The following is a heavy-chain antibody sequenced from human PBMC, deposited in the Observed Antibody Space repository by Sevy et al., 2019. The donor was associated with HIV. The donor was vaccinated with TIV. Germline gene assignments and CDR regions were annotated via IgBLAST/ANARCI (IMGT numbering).Heavy chain of an antibody. D-gene: IGHD2-15*01. V-gene: IGHV1-18*01. CDR3: ARVPICSGGSCYTETWIQLWGEFDY. CDR2: ISAYNGNT. J-gene: IGHJ4*02. Sequence: ASEKVSCKASGYTFTSYGISWVRQAPGQGLEWMGWISAYNGNTNYAQKLQGRVTMTTDTSTSTAYMELRSLRSDDTAVYYCARVPICSGGSCYTETWIQLWGEFDYWGQGTLVTVSS. CDR1: GYTFTSYG.